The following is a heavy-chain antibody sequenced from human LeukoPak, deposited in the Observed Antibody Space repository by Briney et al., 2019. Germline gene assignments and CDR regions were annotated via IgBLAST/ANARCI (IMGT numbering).Heavy chain of an antibody. D-gene: IGHD3-22*01. CDR2: IYYSGST. V-gene: IGHV4-39*01. Sequence: SETLSLTCTVSGVSISSSSYYWGWIRQPPGKGLEWIGTIYYSGSTYYNPSLKSRLTMSVDTSRNQFSLKLSSVTVADTAIYYCARQTYYYDSSGHPYWYFDLWGRGTLVTVSS. CDR1: GVSISSSSYY. J-gene: IGHJ2*01. CDR3: ARQTYYYDSSGHPYWYFDL.